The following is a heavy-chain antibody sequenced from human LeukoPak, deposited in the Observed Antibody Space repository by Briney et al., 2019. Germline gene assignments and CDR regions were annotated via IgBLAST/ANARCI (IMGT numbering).Heavy chain of an antibody. CDR1: GGSISSGGYY. Sequence: RPSETLSLTCTVSGGSISSGGYYWSWLRQHPGKGLEWIGYIYYSGSTYYNPSLKSRVTISVDTSKNQFSLKLSSVTAADTAVYYCVRGSAYYYDSSGYYDDYWGQGTLVTVSS. D-gene: IGHD3-22*01. V-gene: IGHV4-31*03. CDR3: VRGSAYYYDSSGYYDDY. J-gene: IGHJ4*02. CDR2: IYYSGST.